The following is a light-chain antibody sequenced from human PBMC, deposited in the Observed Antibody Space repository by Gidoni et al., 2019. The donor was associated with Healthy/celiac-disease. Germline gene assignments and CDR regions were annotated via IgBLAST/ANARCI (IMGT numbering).Light chain of an antibody. J-gene: IGKJ4*01. CDR2: GAS. CDR3: QQSYSTPLT. V-gene: IGKV1-39*01. CDR1: QSISSY. Sequence: DIQMTPSPSSLSASVGDRVTLTCRASQSISSYLNWYQQKPGQAPTPLIYGASRLQSGVPSRFSGSGSGTDFTLTISSLQPEDFATYHCQQSYSTPLTFGGGTKVEIK.